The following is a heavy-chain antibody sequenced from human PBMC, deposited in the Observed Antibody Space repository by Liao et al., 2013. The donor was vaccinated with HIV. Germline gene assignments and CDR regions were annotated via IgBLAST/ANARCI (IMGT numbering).Heavy chain of an antibody. Sequence: QVQLQESGPGLVKPSQTLSLTCTVSGGSISSGDYYWSWIRQPPGKGLEWIGYIYYSGTTNYNPSLKSRVTISVDTSKNQFSLKVSSVTAADTAVYYCAREYKHPITIFGVVAYFDYWGQGTLVTVSS. CDR3: AREYKHPITIFGVVAYFDY. CDR1: GGSISSGDYY. J-gene: IGHJ4*02. CDR2: IYYSGTT. V-gene: IGHV4-30-4*08. D-gene: IGHD3-3*01.